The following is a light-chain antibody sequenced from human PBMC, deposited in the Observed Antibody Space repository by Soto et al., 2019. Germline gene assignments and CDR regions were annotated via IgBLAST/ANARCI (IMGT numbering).Light chain of an antibody. Sequence: QSALTQPASVSGSPGQSITISCTGTSSDIGAFTFVSWYQQHPGKVPKLMIFDVNRRPSGVSDRFSGSKSGNTASLTISGLQAEDEGDDYCSSSTSSSTQVFGSGTKLTVL. V-gene: IGLV2-14*03. CDR1: SSDIGAFTF. CDR3: SSSTSSSTQV. J-gene: IGLJ1*01. CDR2: DVN.